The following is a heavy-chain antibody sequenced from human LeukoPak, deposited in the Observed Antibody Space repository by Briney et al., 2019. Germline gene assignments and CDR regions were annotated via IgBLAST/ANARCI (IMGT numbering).Heavy chain of an antibody. V-gene: IGHV3-23*01. CDR1: GFTFSSYG. D-gene: IGHD2-15*01. CDR3: AKSHCSGGSCYYGRLEY. CDR2: ISGSGGST. Sequence: PGGSLRLSCAVSGFTFSSYGMSWVRQAPGKGPEWVSVISGSGGSTYYADSVKGRFTISRDNSKNTLDLQMNSLRAEDTAVYYCAKSHCSGGSCYYGRLEYWGQGTLVIVFS. J-gene: IGHJ4*02.